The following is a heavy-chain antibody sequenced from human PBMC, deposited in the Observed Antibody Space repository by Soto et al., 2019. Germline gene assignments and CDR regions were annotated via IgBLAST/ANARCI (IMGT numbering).Heavy chain of an antibody. Sequence: GGSLRLSCAASGFTFSSYAMSWVRQAPGKGLEWVSAISGSGGSTYYADSVKGRFTISRDNSKNTLYLQMNSLRAEDTAVYYCAKEGEVKRQALYYYYGMDVWGQGTTVTVSS. D-gene: IGHD2-21*01. V-gene: IGHV3-23*01. CDR3: AKEGEVKRQALYYYYGMDV. CDR2: ISGSGGST. J-gene: IGHJ6*02. CDR1: GFTFSSYA.